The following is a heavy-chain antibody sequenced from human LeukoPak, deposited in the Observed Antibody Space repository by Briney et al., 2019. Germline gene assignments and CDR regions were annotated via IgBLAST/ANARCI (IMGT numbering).Heavy chain of an antibody. J-gene: IGHJ6*02. CDR3: ARPSIAAAGKGVRSPYYYYGMDV. V-gene: IGHV5-51*01. D-gene: IGHD6-13*01. Sequence: GESLKISCKGSGYSFTSYWIGWVRQMPGKGLEWMGIIYPGDSDTRYSPSFQGQVTISADKSISTAYLQWSSLKASDTAMYYCARPSIAAAGKGVRSPYYYYGMDVWGQGTTVTVSS. CDR1: GYSFTSYW. CDR2: IYPGDSDT.